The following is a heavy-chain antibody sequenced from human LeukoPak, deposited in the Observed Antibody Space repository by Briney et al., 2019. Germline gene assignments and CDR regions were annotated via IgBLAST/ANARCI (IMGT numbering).Heavy chain of an antibody. V-gene: IGHV1-24*01. CDR3: ATGYTYDYSLY. CDR2: FDPEDGAR. J-gene: IGHJ4*02. D-gene: IGHD5-18*01. Sequence: GASVKDSCKVSGDTVTGFSIHWVRQAPGHGLDWMGGFDPEDGARIFPQKFQGRVTMTDDTSTDTAYMHLSSLRSDDTAVYYCATGYTYDYSLYWGQGTLVTVSS. CDR1: GDTVTGFS.